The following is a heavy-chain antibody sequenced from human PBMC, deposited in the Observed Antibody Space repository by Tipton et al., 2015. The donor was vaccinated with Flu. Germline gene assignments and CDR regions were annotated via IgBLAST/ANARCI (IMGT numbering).Heavy chain of an antibody. CDR1: GFTVSGFF. CDR2: IYSDGRT. Sequence: LSLTCAVSGFTVSGFFMSWVRQAPGKGLEWVSLIYSDGRTNYADSVKGRFTISRDNSKNTLFLQMNSLRPEDTGVYYCAKGHHSGRGLYYFDYWGQGTLVTVSS. J-gene: IGHJ4*02. CDR3: AKGHHSGRGLYYFDY. D-gene: IGHD1-26*01. V-gene: IGHV3-66*02.